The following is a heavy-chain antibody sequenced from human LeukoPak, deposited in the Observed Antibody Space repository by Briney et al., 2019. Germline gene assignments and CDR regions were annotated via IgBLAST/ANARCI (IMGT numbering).Heavy chain of an antibody. CDR3: ARIAPTPPFTDY. CDR1: GFTFSSYA. J-gene: IGHJ4*02. V-gene: IGHV3-64*01. Sequence: PGGSLRLSCAASGFTFSSYAMHWVRQAPGKGLEYVSAISSNGGGTYYANSVKGRFTISRDNSKNTLYLQMGSLRTEDMAVYYCARIAPTPPFTDYWGQGTLVTVSS. CDR2: ISSNGGGT. D-gene: IGHD4-17*01.